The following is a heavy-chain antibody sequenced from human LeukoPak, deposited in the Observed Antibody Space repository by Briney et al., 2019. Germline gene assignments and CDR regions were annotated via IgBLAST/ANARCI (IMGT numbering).Heavy chain of an antibody. J-gene: IGHJ4*02. CDR3: ARVAPTYCGGDCYPD. D-gene: IGHD2-21*02. Sequence: GGSLRLSCAASGFTFSSYWMHWVRQAPGKGLVWVSRINSDGSSTSYADSVKGRFPISRDNAKNTLYLQMNSLRAEDTAVYYCARVAPTYCGGDCYPDWGQGTLVTVSS. CDR1: GFTFSSYW. V-gene: IGHV3-74*01. CDR2: INSDGSST.